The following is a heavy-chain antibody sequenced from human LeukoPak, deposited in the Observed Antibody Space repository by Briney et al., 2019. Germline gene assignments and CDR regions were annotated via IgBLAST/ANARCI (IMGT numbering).Heavy chain of an antibody. CDR2: IKSKTDGGTT. D-gene: IGHD2-2*01. CDR3: TIDPVVPAAMESVF. CDR1: GFTFSNAW. V-gene: IGHV3-15*01. J-gene: IGHJ4*02. Sequence: GGSLRLSCAASGFTFSNAWMNWVRLAPGKGLEWVGRIKSKTDGGTTDYAAPVKGRFTISGDDSKNTVYLQMNSLKTEDTAVYFCTIDPVVPAAMESVFWGQGTLVTVSS.